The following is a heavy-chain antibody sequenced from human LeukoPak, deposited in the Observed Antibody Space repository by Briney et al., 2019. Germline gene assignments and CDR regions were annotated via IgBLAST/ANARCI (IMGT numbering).Heavy chain of an antibody. J-gene: IGHJ4*02. V-gene: IGHV1-58*01. CDR3: AAPSVITMVRGGLY. CDR2: IVVGSGNT. D-gene: IGHD3-10*01. Sequence: GTSVKVSCKASGFTFTSSAVQRVRQARGQRLEWIGWIVVGSGNTNYAQKFQERVTITRDMSTSTAYMELSSLRSEDTAVYYCAAPSVITMVRGGLYWGQGTLVTVSS. CDR1: GFTFTSSA.